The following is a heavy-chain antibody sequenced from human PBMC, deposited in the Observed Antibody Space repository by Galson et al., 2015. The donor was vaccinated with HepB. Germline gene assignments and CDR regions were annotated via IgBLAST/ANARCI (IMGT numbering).Heavy chain of an antibody. Sequence: SVKVSCKASGFTFTSSAVQWVRQARGQRLEWIGWIVVGSGNTNYAQKFQERATITRDMSTSTAYMELSSLRSEDTAVYYCAARYCSGGSCSVSFDHWGQGTLVTVSS. D-gene: IGHD2-15*01. V-gene: IGHV1-58*01. CDR2: IVVGSGNT. CDR1: GFTFTSSA. J-gene: IGHJ4*02. CDR3: AARYCSGGSCSVSFDH.